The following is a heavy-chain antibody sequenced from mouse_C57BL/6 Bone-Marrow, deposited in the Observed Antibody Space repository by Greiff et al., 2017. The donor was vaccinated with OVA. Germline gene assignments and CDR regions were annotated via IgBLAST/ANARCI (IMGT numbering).Heavy chain of an antibody. V-gene: IGHV7-3*01. D-gene: IGHD1-1*01. J-gene: IGHJ4*01. CDR1: GFTFTDYY. CDR3: ARSLYGSSPYAMDY. CDR2: IRNKANGYTT. Sequence: EVKVVESGGGLVQPGGSLSLSCAASGFTFTDYYMSWVRQPPGKALEWLGFIRNKANGYTTEYSASVKGRFTISRDNSQSILYLQMNALRAEDSATYYCARSLYGSSPYAMDYWGQGTSVTVSS.